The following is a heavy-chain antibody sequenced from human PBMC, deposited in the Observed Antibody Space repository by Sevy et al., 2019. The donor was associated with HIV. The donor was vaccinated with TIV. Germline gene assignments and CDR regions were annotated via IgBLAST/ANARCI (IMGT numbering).Heavy chain of an antibody. CDR2: ISSSSSTI. V-gene: IGHV3-48*01. J-gene: IGHJ5*02. CDR1: GFTFSSYS. Sequence: GGSLRPSCAASGFTFSSYSMNWVRQAPGKGLEWVSYISSSSSTIYYADSVKGRFTISRDNAKNSLYLQMNSLRAEDTAVYYCARGNNRFRGYSSSWYWERPPNWFDPWGQGTLVTVSS. CDR3: ARGNNRFRGYSSSWYWERPPNWFDP. D-gene: IGHD6-13*01.